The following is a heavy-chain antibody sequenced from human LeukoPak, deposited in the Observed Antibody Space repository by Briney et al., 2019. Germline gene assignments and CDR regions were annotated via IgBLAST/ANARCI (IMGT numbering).Heavy chain of an antibody. V-gene: IGHV2-70*01. Sequence: ESGPTLVNPTQTLTLTCTISVFSLSTRGMCLSCIRQPPGKALDWLAPIDWDDDKYYSISLKTRLTIYKDTSKNQVVLTMTNMDPVDTATYYCARTTYYYDSSGYSPYDYWGQGTLVTVSS. CDR1: VFSLSTRGMC. J-gene: IGHJ4*02. D-gene: IGHD3-22*01. CDR2: IDWDDDK. CDR3: ARTTYYYDSSGYSPYDY.